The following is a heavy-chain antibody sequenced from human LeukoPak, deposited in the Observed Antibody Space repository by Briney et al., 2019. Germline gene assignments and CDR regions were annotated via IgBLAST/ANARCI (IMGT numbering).Heavy chain of an antibody. J-gene: IGHJ5*02. D-gene: IGHD2-2*01. CDR1: GYSFTSYW. V-gene: IGHV5-51*01. CDR3: ARFRRCSSTSCYFNRFDP. Sequence: GESLKISCKGSGYSFTSYWIGWVRQMPGKGLEWMGIIYPGDSDTRYSPSFQGQVTISADKSISTAYLQWSSLKASDTAMYYCARFRRCSSTSCYFNRFDPWGQGTLVTVSS. CDR2: IYPGDSDT.